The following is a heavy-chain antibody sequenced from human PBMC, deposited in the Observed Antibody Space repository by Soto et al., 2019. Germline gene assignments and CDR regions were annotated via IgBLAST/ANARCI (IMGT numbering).Heavy chain of an antibody. Sequence: GGSLRLSCAASGFTFSSYGMHWVRQAPGKGLEWVAVISYDGSNKYYADSVKGRFTISRDNSKNTLYLQMNSLRAEDTAVYYCAKDVAERWQHPGYYYSYGMDVWGQGTTVTVSS. V-gene: IGHV3-30*18. CDR2: ISYDGSNK. CDR1: GFTFSSYG. J-gene: IGHJ6*02. D-gene: IGHD6-13*01. CDR3: AKDVAERWQHPGYYYSYGMDV.